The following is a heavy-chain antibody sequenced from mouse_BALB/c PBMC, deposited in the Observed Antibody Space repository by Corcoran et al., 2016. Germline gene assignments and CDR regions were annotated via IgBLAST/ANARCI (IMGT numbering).Heavy chain of an antibody. Sequence: QVTLKESGPGILQPSQTLSLTCSFSGFSLSTSGMGVSWVRQPSGKGLEWLAHIYWDDDKRYNPSLKSRRTISKDTSSNQVFLKITRVDTADTATYYCARNYGSSFDYWGQGTTLTVSS. D-gene: IGHD1-1*01. CDR2: IYWDDDK. CDR3: ARNYGSSFDY. CDR1: GFSLSTSGMG. J-gene: IGHJ2*01. V-gene: IGHV8-12*01.